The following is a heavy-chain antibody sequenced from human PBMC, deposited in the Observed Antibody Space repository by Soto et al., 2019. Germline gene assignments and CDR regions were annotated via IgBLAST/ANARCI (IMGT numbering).Heavy chain of an antibody. CDR1: ALTFSIHG. D-gene: IGHD3-22*01. V-gene: IGHV3-33*01. J-gene: IGHJ5*02. Sequence: PGASLTLSCAASALTFSIHGMHWVRQAPGEGLEWVAVFWYDGSNKYYADSVKGRFTISRDNSKNTLYVQMNSLRAEVTAVYYCAREAWDSSGYIGVGWFDPWGQGTLVTVSS. CDR2: FWYDGSNK. CDR3: AREAWDSSGYIGVGWFDP.